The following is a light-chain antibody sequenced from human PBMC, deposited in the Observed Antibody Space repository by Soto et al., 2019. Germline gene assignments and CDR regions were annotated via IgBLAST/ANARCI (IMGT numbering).Light chain of an antibody. CDR3: QQSFSSPLT. CDR1: QDISNY. V-gene: IGKV1-39*01. CDR2: AAS. Sequence: DIQMTQSPSSLSASVGDRVTITCQASQDISNYLNWYQQKPGKAPKLLIYAASSLQGGVPSRFSGSGSGTDFTLTISSLQPEDFATYSCQQSFSSPLTFGGGTKVDNK. J-gene: IGKJ4*01.